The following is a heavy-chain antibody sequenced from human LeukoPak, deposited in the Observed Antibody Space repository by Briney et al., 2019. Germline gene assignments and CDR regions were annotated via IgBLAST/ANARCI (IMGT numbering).Heavy chain of an antibody. V-gene: IGHV1-18*01. CDR2: ISGYNGNT. CDR1: GYTFTRYG. Sequence: GASVKVSCKASGYTFTRYGISWVRQAPGQGLEWIGWISGYNGNTNYALKLQGRVTMTTDTSTSTAHMELRSLRSDDTAVYYCAREDDIAASSPWGQGTLVTVSS. J-gene: IGHJ5*02. CDR3: AREDDIAASSP. D-gene: IGHD6-13*01.